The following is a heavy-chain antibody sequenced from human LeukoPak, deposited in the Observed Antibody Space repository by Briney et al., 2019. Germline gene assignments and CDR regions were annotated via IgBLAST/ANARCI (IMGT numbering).Heavy chain of an antibody. Sequence: SETLSLTCTVSGGSISSGDYYWSWIRQPQGKGLEWIGYIYYSGSTYYNPSLKSRVTISVDTSKNQFSLKLSSVTAADTAVYYCARGGYSYGYFDYWGQGTLVTVSS. CDR1: GGSISSGDYY. CDR3: ARGGYSYGYFDY. J-gene: IGHJ4*02. D-gene: IGHD5-18*01. V-gene: IGHV4-30-4*08. CDR2: IYYSGST.